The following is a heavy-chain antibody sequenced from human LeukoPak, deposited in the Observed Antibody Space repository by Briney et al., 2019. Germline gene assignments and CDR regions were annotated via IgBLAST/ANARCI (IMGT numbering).Heavy chain of an antibody. CDR1: GYTLTELS. J-gene: IGHJ4*02. Sequence: ASVKVSCKVSGYTLTELSMHWVRRAPGKGLEWMGGFDPEDGETIYAQKFQGRVTMTEDTSTDTAYMELSSLRSEDTAVYYCATGRRLRFLEWLRIFDYWGQGTLVTVSS. CDR2: FDPEDGET. V-gene: IGHV1-24*01. CDR3: ATGRRLRFLEWLRIFDY. D-gene: IGHD3-3*01.